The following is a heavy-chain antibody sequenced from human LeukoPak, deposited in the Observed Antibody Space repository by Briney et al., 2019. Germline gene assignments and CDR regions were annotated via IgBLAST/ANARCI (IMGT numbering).Heavy chain of an antibody. CDR1: GFTFSSYS. CDR3: ASASTHYYYYGMDV. Sequence: PGGSLRLSCAASGFTFSSYSMNWVRQAPGKGVEWVSSISSSSSYIYYADSVKGRFTISRDNAKNSLYLQMNSLRAEDTAVYYCASASTHYYYYGMDVWGQGTTVTVSS. CDR2: ISSSSSYI. J-gene: IGHJ6*02. D-gene: IGHD6-6*01. V-gene: IGHV3-21*01.